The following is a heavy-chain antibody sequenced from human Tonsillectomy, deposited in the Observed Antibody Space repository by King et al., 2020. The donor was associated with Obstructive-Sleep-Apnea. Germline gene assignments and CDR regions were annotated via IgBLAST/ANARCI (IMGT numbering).Heavy chain of an antibody. CDR3: ARDRQWLVGAFDI. Sequence: VQLQESGPGLLKPSETLSLTCTVSSGSIIDFYWSWVRRPPGKGLEWIGHVFSRGSSNYNPSLKSRVTISVDTSKNQLSLRFNSVTAADTAVYYCARDRQWLVGAFDICGPGTTVTVSS. V-gene: IGHV4-59*01. CDR2: VFSRGSS. D-gene: IGHD6-19*01. J-gene: IGHJ3*02. CDR1: SGSIIDFY.